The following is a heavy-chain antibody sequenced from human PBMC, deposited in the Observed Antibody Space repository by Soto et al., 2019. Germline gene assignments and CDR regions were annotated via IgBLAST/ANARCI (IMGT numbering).Heavy chain of an antibody. J-gene: IGHJ4*02. CDR3: AKAPTTIAAAGYFDY. CDR2: ISGSGGST. Sequence: GGSLRLSCAASGFTFSSYAMSWVRQAPGKGLEWVSAISGSGGSTNYADSVKGRFTISRDNSKNTLYRQMNSLTAEDTSVYYCAKAPTTIAAAGYFDYWGQGTLVTVSS. V-gene: IGHV3-23*01. CDR1: GFTFSSYA. D-gene: IGHD6-13*01.